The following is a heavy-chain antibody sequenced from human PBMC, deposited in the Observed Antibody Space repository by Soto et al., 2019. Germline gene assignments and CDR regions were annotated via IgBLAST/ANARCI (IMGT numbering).Heavy chain of an antibody. Sequence: GGSLRLSCAASGFTFSSYAMHWVRQAPGKGLEWVAVISYDGSNKYYADSVKGRFTISRDNSKNTLYLQMNSLRAEDTAVYYCARSLGMGGDGYNWGQGTLVTVSS. J-gene: IGHJ4*02. D-gene: IGHD3-16*01. CDR1: GFTFSSYA. CDR2: ISYDGSNK. CDR3: ARSLGMGGDGYN. V-gene: IGHV3-30-3*01.